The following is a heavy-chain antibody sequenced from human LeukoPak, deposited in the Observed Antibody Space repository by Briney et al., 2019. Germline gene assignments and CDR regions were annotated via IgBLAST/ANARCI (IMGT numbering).Heavy chain of an antibody. Sequence: SSETLSLTCTVSGGSISSGGYYWSWIRQPPGKGLEWIGYIYHSGSTYYNPSLKSRVTISVDTSKNQFSLKLSSVTAADTAVYYCARAPGVRGVIPRHWFDPWGQGTLVTVSS. D-gene: IGHD3-10*01. CDR3: ARAPGVRGVIPRHWFDP. J-gene: IGHJ5*02. V-gene: IGHV4-30-2*05. CDR1: GGSISSGGYY. CDR2: IYHSGST.